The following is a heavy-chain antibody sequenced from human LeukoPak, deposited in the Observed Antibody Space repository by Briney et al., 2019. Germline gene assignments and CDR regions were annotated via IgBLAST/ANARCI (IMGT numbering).Heavy chain of an antibody. CDR3: ARDFDTTLGY. D-gene: IGHD1-26*01. J-gene: IGHJ4*02. CDR2: ISSNGGST. V-gene: IGHV3-64*01. CDR1: GFTFSIYA. Sequence: GGSLRLSCAVSGFTFSIYAMHWVRQAPGKGLEYVSAISSNGGSTYYANSVKGRFTISRDNSKNTLYLQMGSLRAEDMAVYYCARDFDTTLGYWGQGTLVTVSS.